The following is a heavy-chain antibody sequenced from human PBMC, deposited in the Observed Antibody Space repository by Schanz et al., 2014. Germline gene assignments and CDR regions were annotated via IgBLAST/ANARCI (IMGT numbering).Heavy chain of an antibody. CDR2: IKGDSSEK. J-gene: IGHJ1*01. V-gene: IGHV3-7*03. Sequence: EVQLVESGGGLVKPGESLRLSCAASGFTFSSYCINWVRQAPGKGLEWVANIKGDSSEKNYVDSVKGRFTLSRDNAKKTMDLQMNSLRVEDTAVYYCARDTAQSCIGPSCFEYFQHWGQGALVTVSS. CDR1: GFTFSSYC. D-gene: IGHD2-2*01. CDR3: ARDTAQSCIGPSCFEYFQH.